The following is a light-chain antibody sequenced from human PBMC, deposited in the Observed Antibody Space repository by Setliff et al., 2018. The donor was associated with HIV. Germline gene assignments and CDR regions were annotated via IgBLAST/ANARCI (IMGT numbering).Light chain of an antibody. V-gene: IGLV2-14*03. Sequence: QSALTQPASVSGSLGQSITISCTGTSNDVGGYNYVSWYKQHPGEAPQLMIYAVTKRPSGVSNRFSGSKSGKAASLTISGLQAEAEADYYCCSYVRGSAYVFGTGTKVTVL. CDR2: AVT. J-gene: IGLJ1*01. CDR1: SNDVGGYNY. CDR3: CSYVRGSAYV.